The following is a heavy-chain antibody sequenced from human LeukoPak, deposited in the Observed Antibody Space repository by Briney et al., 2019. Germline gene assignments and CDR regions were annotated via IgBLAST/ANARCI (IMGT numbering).Heavy chain of an antibody. D-gene: IGHD6-19*01. V-gene: IGHV3-7*01. CDR2: IKQDGNEK. J-gene: IGHJ3*02. CDR1: GFTFSSYW. CDR3: ARDRDSSGWYWAFDI. Sequence: PGGSLRLSCAASGFTFSSYWMSWVRQAPGKGLEWVANIKQDGNEKYYVDSVKGRFTISRDNAKNSLYLQMNSLRAEDTAVYYCARDRDSSGWYWAFDIWGQGTMVTVSS.